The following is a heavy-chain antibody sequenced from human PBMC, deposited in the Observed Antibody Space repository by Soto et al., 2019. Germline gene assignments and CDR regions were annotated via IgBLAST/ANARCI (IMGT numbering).Heavy chain of an antibody. CDR2: MSGNGDYT. V-gene: IGHV3-11*06. J-gene: IGHJ4*02. D-gene: IGHD3-10*01. CDR1: GFNFGPAY. Sequence: QVQLVESGGDLVKPGGSLRLSCAASGFNFGPAYMIWMRQAPGKGLEWVSFMSGNGDYTNYADSVRGRFTISRDNDKSSLYLQMNNLRVDDTAVYYCANMHYGSLVYWGQGTLVTVSS. CDR3: ANMHYGSLVY.